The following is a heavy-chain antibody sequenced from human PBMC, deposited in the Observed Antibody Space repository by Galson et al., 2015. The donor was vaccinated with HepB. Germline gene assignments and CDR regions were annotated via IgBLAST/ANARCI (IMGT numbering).Heavy chain of an antibody. V-gene: IGHV3-30*18. CDR3: AKSLFDGPPDAEYFQH. CDR2: ISYDGSNK. Sequence: SLRLSCAASGFTFSSYGMHWVRQAPGKGLEWVAVISYDGSNKYYADSVKGRFTISRDNSKNTLYLQMNSLRAEDTAVYYCAKSLFDGPPDAEYFQHWGQGTLVTVSS. CDR1: GFTFSSYG. D-gene: IGHD2-21*01. J-gene: IGHJ1*01.